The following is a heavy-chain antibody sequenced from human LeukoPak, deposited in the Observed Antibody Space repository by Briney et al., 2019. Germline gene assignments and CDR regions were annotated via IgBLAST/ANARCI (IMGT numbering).Heavy chain of an antibody. CDR3: ARRFGY. CDR1: GFTFSNYG. CDR2: ISSSSTTI. Sequence: PGGSLRLSCAASGFTFSNYGMNWVRQAPGKGLEWVSYISSSSTTIYYADSVKGRFTISRDNAENSLYLQMNTLRDEDTAVYYCARRFGYWGQGTLVTVSS. V-gene: IGHV3-48*02. J-gene: IGHJ4*02.